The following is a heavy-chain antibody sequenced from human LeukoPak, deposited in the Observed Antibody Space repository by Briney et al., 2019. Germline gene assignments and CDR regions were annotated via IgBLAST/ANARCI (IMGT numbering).Heavy chain of an antibody. CDR1: GGTFSSYA. V-gene: IGHV1-69*05. D-gene: IGHD6-19*01. CDR3: AGDSSGWYYFDY. J-gene: IGHJ4*02. Sequence: SVKVSCKASGGTFSSYAISWVRQAPGQGLEWMGRTIPIFGTANYAQKFQGRVTITTDESTSTAYMELSSLRSEDTAVYYCAGDSSGWYYFDYWGQGTLVTVSS. CDR2: TIPIFGTA.